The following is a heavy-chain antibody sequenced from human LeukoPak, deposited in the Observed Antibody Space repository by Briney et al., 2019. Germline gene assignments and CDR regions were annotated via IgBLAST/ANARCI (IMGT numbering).Heavy chain of an antibody. CDR1: GGSFSGYY. V-gene: IGHV4-34*01. D-gene: IGHD5-18*01. CDR2: INHSGST. Sequence: SETLSLTCAVYGGSFSGYYWSWIRQPPGKGLEWIGEINHSGSTNYNPSLKSRVTKPVDTSKNQFSLKLSSVTAADTAVYYCARDGAMALYYFDYWGQGTLVTVSS. J-gene: IGHJ4*02. CDR3: ARDGAMALYYFDY.